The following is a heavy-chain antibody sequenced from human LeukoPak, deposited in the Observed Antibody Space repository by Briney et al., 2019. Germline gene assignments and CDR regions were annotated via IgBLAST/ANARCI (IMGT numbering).Heavy chain of an antibody. J-gene: IGHJ4*02. D-gene: IGHD5-18*01. CDR2: ISYSGST. CDR3: ASYGYSYNYYFDY. V-gene: IGHV4-39*01. Sequence: PSETLSLTCTVSGGSIGSTRYYWGWIRQPPGKGLEWIGSISYSGSTHYNPSLQSRVTISVDTSKNQFSLKLSSVTAADTAVYYCASYGYSYNYYFDYWGQGTLVTVSS. CDR1: GGSIGSTRYY.